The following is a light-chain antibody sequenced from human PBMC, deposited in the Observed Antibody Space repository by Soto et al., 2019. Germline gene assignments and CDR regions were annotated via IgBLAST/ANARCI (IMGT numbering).Light chain of an antibody. CDR2: DTT. CDR3: LLSYTGRPV. V-gene: IGLV7-46*01. CDR1: TGPVTSGLY. J-gene: IGLJ2*01. Sequence: QAVVTQEPSLTVSPGGTVTLTCGSSTGPVTSGLYPYWFHQKPGQAPRTLIYDTTNRHSWTPARFSGSLLGGKAALTLSGAQPEDEAVYYCLLSYTGRPVFGGGTKLTVL.